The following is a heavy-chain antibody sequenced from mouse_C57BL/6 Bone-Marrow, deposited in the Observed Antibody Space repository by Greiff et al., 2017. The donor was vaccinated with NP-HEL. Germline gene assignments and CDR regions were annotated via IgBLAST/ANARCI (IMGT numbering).Heavy chain of an antibody. J-gene: IGHJ4*01. CDR3: ARQTTVVAEGYAMDY. Sequence: EVKLQESGGDLVKPGGSLKLSCAASGFTFSSYGMSWVRQTPDKRLEWVATISSGGSYTYYPDSVKGRFTISRDNAKNTLYLQMSSLKSEDTAMYYCARQTTVVAEGYAMDYWGQGTSVTVSS. CDR2: ISSGGSYT. CDR1: GFTFSSYG. V-gene: IGHV5-6*01. D-gene: IGHD1-1*01.